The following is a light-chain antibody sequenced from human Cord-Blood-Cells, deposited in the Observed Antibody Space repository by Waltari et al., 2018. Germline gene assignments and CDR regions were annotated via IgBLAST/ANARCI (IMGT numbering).Light chain of an antibody. J-gene: IGLJ3*02. CDR3: CSYAGSSTWV. CDR2: EGS. V-gene: IGLV2-23*01. Sequence: QSALTQPASVSGSPGQSNPISCAGTSSDVGSYNLVSWYQQHPGKAPKLMIYEGSKRPSGVSKRFSGSTSGNTASLTISGLQAEDEADYYCCSYAGSSTWVFGGATKLTVL. CDR1: SSDVGSYNL.